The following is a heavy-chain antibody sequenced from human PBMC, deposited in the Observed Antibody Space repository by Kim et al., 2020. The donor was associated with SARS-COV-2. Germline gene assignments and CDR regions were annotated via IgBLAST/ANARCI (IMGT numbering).Heavy chain of an antibody. J-gene: IGHJ4*02. Sequence: YNPSLKRRVPISGDTSKNQFSLKLSSVTAAGTAVYYCATSRIAAAGIFDYWGQGTLVTVSS. D-gene: IGHD6-13*01. CDR3: ATSRIAAAGIFDY. V-gene: IGHV4-61*06.